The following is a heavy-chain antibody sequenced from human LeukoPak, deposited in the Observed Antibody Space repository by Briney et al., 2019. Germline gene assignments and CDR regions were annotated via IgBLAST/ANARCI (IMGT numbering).Heavy chain of an antibody. D-gene: IGHD3-22*01. J-gene: IGHJ6*02. CDR1: GFTFSSYA. CDR3: AREDGYYDSSGYFPRNYYYYGMDV. V-gene: IGHV3-23*01. CDR2: ISGSGGST. Sequence: GGSLRLSCAASGFTFSSYAMSWVRQAPGKGLEWVSAISGSGGSTYYADSVKGRFTISRDNSKNTLYLQMNSLRAEDTAVYYCAREDGYYDSSGYFPRNYYYYGMDVWGQGTTVTVSS.